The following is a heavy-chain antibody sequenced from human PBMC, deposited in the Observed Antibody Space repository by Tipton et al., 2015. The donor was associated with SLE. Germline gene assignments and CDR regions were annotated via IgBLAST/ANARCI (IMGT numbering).Heavy chain of an antibody. CDR1: GGSISRYH. J-gene: IGHJ2*01. Sequence: LRLSCTVSGGSISRYHWNWIRQPPGKGLDWIGYIFYSGSTNYNPSLSSRVTISLDTSKNQFSLKLRSVTAADTAVYYCARAWSYSTGWYYDLWGRGTLVTVSS. CDR2: IFYSGST. V-gene: IGHV4-59*01. D-gene: IGHD2-8*02. CDR3: ARAWSYSTGWYYDL.